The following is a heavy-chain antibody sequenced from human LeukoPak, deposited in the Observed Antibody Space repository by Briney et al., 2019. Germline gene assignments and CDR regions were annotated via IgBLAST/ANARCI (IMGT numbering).Heavy chain of an antibody. CDR1: GYIFINYG. D-gene: IGHD3-10*01. Sequence: GASVKVSCKVSGYIFINYGISWVRQAPGQGLEWMGWITANNGNTNYAQKLQGRVTMTTDTSTSTAYMDLRSLRSDDTAVYYCARVSMVRGLIIGGTGDYWGQGTLVTVSS. CDR2: ITANNGNT. CDR3: ARVSMVRGLIIGGTGDY. V-gene: IGHV1-18*01. J-gene: IGHJ4*02.